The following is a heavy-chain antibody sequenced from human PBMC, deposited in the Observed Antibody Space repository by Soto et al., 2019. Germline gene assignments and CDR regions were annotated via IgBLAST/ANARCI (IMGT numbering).Heavy chain of an antibody. D-gene: IGHD5-12*01. CDR1: GFTFSSYW. CDR2: IKQDGSEK. Sequence: GGSLRLSCAASGFTFSSYWMSWVRQAPGKGLEWVANIKQDGSEKYYVDSVKGRFTISRDNAKNSLYLQMNSLRAEDTAVYFCARLDGRWLQSPWGQGTLVTVSS. J-gene: IGHJ5*02. V-gene: IGHV3-7*01. CDR3: ARLDGRWLQSP.